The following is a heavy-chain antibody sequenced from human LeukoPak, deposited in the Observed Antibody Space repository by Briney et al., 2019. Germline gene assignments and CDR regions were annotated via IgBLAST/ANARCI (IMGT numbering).Heavy chain of an antibody. Sequence: PAESLSLSCAANGCTFRSYWMSWVRQVSVPDLEWVANINQDGSEKYYVDSVKGRFTISRDNAKKSLYLQMNSLRADDTAVYYCARDGGPFDSWGQGTLVTVSS. CDR3: ARDGGPFDS. J-gene: IGHJ4*02. CDR1: GCTFRSYW. V-gene: IGHV3-7*01. CDR2: INQDGSEK. D-gene: IGHD3-16*01.